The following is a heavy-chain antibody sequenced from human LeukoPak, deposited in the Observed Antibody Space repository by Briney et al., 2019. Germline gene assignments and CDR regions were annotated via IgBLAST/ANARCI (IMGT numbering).Heavy chain of an antibody. CDR3: AREDIVVVPAARDYYYYYGMDV. V-gene: IGHV3-33*01. CDR1: GLTFSSYG. Sequence: GGSLRLSCAASGLTFSSYGMHWVRQAPGKGLEWVAVIRYDGSSKYYADSVKGRFTISRDNSKNTLYLQMNSLRAEDTAVYYCAREDIVVVPAARDYYYYYGMDVWGKGTTVTVSS. D-gene: IGHD2-2*01. CDR2: IRYDGSSK. J-gene: IGHJ6*04.